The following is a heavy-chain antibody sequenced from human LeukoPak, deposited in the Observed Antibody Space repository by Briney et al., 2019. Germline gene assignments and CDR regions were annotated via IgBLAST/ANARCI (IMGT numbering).Heavy chain of an antibody. CDR3: ARENGIAAAATHWYFDL. CDR2: ISAYNGNT. CDR1: GYTFTSYG. Sequence: GASVKVSCKASGYTFTSYGISWVRQAPGQGLEWMGWISAYNGNTNYAQKLQGRVTMTTDTSTSTAYMELGSLRSDDTAVYYCARENGIAAAATHWYFDLWGRGTLVTVSS. D-gene: IGHD6-13*01. J-gene: IGHJ2*01. V-gene: IGHV1-18*01.